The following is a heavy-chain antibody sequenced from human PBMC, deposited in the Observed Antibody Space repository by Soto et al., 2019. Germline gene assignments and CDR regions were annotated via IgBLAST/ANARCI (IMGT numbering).Heavy chain of an antibody. Sequence: GGSLRLSCADSGFTFSTYGMHWVRQAPGKGLEWVAVISYDGSNKYFADSVKGRFTISRDNSKNTLYLLMNSLRAEDTAVYDCARLHDYGDYFDYWGQGTLVTVSS. J-gene: IGHJ4*02. D-gene: IGHD4-17*01. CDR1: GFTFSTYG. V-gene: IGHV3-30*03. CDR2: ISYDGSNK. CDR3: ARLHDYGDYFDY.